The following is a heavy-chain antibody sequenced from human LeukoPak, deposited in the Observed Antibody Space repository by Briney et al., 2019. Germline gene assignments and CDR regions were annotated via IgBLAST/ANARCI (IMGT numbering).Heavy chain of an antibody. CDR3: ARAAYSGSYYLFDY. V-gene: IGHV1-69*17. D-gene: IGHD1-26*01. CDR2: IILILGIA. CDR1: RGTFSRYA. Sequence: GASVPVSCQASRGTFSRYAISWVRQAPGHGLEWTGGIILILGIANYAQKFQGRVTITADKSTSTAYMELSSLRSEDTAVYYCARAAYSGSYYLFDYWGQGTLVTVSS. J-gene: IGHJ4*02.